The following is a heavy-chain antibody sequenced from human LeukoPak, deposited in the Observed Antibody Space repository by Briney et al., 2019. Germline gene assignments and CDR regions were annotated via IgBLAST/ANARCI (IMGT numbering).Heavy chain of an antibody. CDR2: IYHSGST. CDR3: ARHEGYDFWSGADDAFDI. Sequence: PSETLSLTCTVSGGSISSGGYSWSWIRQPPGKGLEWIGYIYHSGSTYYNPSLKSRVTISIDRSKNQFSLKLNSVTAADTAVYYCARHEGYDFWSGADDAFDIWGQGTMVTVSS. V-gene: IGHV4-30-2*01. J-gene: IGHJ3*02. CDR1: GGSISSGGYS. D-gene: IGHD3-3*01.